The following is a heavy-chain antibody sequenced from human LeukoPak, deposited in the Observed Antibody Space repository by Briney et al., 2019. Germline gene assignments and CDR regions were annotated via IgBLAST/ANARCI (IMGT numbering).Heavy chain of an antibody. D-gene: IGHD6-19*01. V-gene: IGHV3-30*02. CDR3: AKVGGRVLAVSYYIDL. Sequence: PGGSLRLSCAASGFTFRNYDMHWVRQAPGKGLEWVAFIRFNGSNTRYGDSVKGRLTMSRDNSKSTPYLEMNSLRVDDTAVNYCAKVGGRVLAVSYYIDLWGKGTTLTVS. J-gene: IGHJ6*03. CDR2: IRFNGSNT. CDR1: GFTFRNYD.